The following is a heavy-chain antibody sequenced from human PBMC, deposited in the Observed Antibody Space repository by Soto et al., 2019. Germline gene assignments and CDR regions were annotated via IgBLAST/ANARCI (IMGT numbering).Heavy chain of an antibody. CDR1: GFTFSSYA. Sequence: PGGSLRLSCAASGFTFSSYAMSWVRQAPGKGLEWVSAISGSGGSTYYADSVKGRFTISRDNSKNTLYLQMNSLRAEDTAVYYCAKVPFRVVVPAAMSTFFDYWGQGTLVTVSS. D-gene: IGHD2-2*01. J-gene: IGHJ4*02. CDR3: AKVPFRVVVPAAMSTFFDY. CDR2: ISGSGGST. V-gene: IGHV3-23*01.